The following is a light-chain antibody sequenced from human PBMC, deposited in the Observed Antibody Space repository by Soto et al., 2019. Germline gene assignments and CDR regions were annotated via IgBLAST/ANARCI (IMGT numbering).Light chain of an antibody. J-gene: IGKJ1*01. CDR1: QDIRTS. CDR2: VAS. Sequence: DIQMTQSPSFLSASVGDRVTITCRASQDIRTSLNWYQQKPGKAPKFLIYVASSLQTGVPPRFSGSGSGTDFTLTISGLQAEDYAKYFCQQTYSDPPWTLGQAPKVHIK. CDR3: QQTYSDPPWT. V-gene: IGKV1-39*01.